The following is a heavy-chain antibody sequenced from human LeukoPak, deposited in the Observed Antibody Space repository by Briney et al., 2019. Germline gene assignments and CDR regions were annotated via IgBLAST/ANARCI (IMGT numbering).Heavy chain of an antibody. J-gene: IGHJ6*02. CDR3: ARGIVVPAAQTYYYGMDV. V-gene: IGHV1-2*02. D-gene: IGHD2-2*01. Sequence: GASVKVSCKASGYTFTGYYMHWVRQAPGQGLEWMGWINPNSGGTNYAQKFQGRVTMTRDTSISTAYMELSRLRSDDTAVYYCARGIVVPAAQTYYYGMDVWGQGTTVTVSS. CDR2: INPNSGGT. CDR1: GYTFTGYY.